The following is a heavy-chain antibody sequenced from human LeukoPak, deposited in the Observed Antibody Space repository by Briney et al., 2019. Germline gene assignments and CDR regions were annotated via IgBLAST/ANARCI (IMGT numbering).Heavy chain of an antibody. CDR2: ISSSSSYI. Sequence: GGSLRLSCAASGFTFSSYSMNWVRQAPGKGLEWVSSISSSSSYIYYADSVKGRFTISRDNAKNSLYLQMNSLQIEDTAVYYCTTGSVFGVLTYAEDYWGQGTLVTVSS. J-gene: IGHJ4*02. V-gene: IGHV3-21*03. CDR3: TTGSVFGVLTYAEDY. D-gene: IGHD3-3*01. CDR1: GFTFSSYS.